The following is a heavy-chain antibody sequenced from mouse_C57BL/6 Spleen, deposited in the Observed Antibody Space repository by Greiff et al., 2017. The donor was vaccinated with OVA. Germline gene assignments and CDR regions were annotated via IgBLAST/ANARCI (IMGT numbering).Heavy chain of an antibody. Sequence: VQLQESGGGLVKPGGSLKLSCAASGFTFSDYGMHWVRQAPEKGLEWVAYISSGSSTIYYADTVKGRFTISRDNAKNTLFLQMTSLRSEDTAMYYCARGSYYYGSSSWYFDVWGTGTTVTVSS. CDR2: ISSGSSTI. CDR3: ARGSYYYGSSSWYFDV. J-gene: IGHJ1*03. CDR1: GFTFSDYG. V-gene: IGHV5-17*01. D-gene: IGHD1-1*01.